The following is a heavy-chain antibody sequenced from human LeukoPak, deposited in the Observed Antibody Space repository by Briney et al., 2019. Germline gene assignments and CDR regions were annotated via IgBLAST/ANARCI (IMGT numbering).Heavy chain of an antibody. J-gene: IGHJ4*02. V-gene: IGHV4-38-2*02. CDR2: IYHSGST. D-gene: IGHD4-11*01. CDR1: GYSISSGYY. Sequence: PSETLSLTCTVSGYSISSGYYWGWIRQPPGKGLEWIGSIYHSGSTYYNPSLKSRVTISVDTSKNQFSLKLSSVTAADTAVYYCARDSDDYTGVPIFDYWGQGTLVTASS. CDR3: ARDSDDYTGVPIFDY.